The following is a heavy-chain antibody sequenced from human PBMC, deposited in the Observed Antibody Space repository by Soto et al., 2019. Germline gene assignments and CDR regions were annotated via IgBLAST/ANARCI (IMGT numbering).Heavy chain of an antibody. V-gene: IGHV1-2*04. D-gene: IGHD2-2*01. J-gene: IGHJ6*02. CDR2: INPNSGGT. CDR1: GYTFTGYY. Sequence: ASVKVSCKASGYTFTGYYMHWVRQAPGQGLEWMGWINPNSGGTNYAQKFQGWVTMTRDTSISTAYMELSRLRSDDTAVYYCAREGYCSSTSCPRGYYYGMDVWSQGTTVTVSS. CDR3: AREGYCSSTSCPRGYYYGMDV.